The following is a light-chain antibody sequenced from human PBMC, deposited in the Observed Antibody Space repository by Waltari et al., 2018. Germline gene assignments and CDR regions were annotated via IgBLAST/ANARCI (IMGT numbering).Light chain of an antibody. CDR1: QSVLYSSDNRNY. J-gene: IGKJ4*01. CDR2: WAS. Sequence: DIVMTQSPDSLAVSLGERATINCKSSQSVLYSSDNRNYLAWYQQKPGQPTNLLIYWASTRESGVPDRFSGSGSGTDFTLTISSLQAEDVAVYYCQQYYITPLSFGGGTKV. CDR3: QQYYITPLS. V-gene: IGKV4-1*01.